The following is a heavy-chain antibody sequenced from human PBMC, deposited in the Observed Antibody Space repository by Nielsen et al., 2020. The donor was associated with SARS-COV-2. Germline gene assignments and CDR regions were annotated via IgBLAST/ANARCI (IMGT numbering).Heavy chain of an antibody. V-gene: IGHV1-8*01. J-gene: IGHJ6*02. D-gene: IGHD5-18*01. Sequence: ASVKVSCKASGYTFTSYDINWVRQATGQGLEWMGWMNPNSGNTGYAQKFQGRVTMTRNTSISTAYMELSSLRSEDTAVYYCARGKLTATVFNYYYDMDVWGQGTTVTVSS. CDR1: GYTFTSYD. CDR3: ARGKLTATVFNYYYDMDV. CDR2: MNPNSGNT.